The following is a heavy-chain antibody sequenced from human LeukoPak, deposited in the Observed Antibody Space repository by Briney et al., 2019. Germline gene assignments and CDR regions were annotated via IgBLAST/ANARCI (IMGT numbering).Heavy chain of an antibody. CDR2: INSSSSYI. D-gene: IGHD3-22*01. CDR3: ARDGRENYYYDSSGYYIDY. Sequence: GGSLRLSCAASGFTFSSYSMNWVRQAPGKGLEWVSSINSSSSYIYYADSVKGRFTISRDNAKNSLYLQMNSLRAEDTAVYYCARDGRENYYYDSSGYYIDYWGQGTLVTVSS. CDR1: GFTFSSYS. V-gene: IGHV3-21*01. J-gene: IGHJ4*02.